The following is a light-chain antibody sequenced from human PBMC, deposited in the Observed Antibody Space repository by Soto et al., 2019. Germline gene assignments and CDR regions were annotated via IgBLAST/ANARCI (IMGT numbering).Light chain of an antibody. J-gene: IGKJ3*01. V-gene: IGKV3-15*01. CDR2: SAS. Sequence: EIVMTQSPATLSVSPGETATLSCRASQRVGINLAWYQQKPGQAPRLLIYSASTRATGIPGRFSGNGSGTEFTLTISSLQSEDSAVYYCHQYSNWPPYTFGPGTKVEIK. CDR1: QRVGIN. CDR3: HQYSNWPPYT.